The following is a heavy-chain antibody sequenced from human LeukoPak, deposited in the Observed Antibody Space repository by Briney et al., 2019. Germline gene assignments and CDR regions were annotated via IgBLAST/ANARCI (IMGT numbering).Heavy chain of an antibody. D-gene: IGHD5-18*01. CDR2: IKQDGSEK. CDR3: ARDPSPNRYGYPAFDY. J-gene: IGHJ4*02. CDR1: GFTLSSYW. Sequence: PGGSLRLSCAASGFTLSSYWMSWVRQAPGKGLEWVANIKQDGSEKYYVDSVKGRFTISRDNAKNSLYLQMNSLRAEDTAVYYCARDPSPNRYGYPAFDYWGQGTLVTVSS. V-gene: IGHV3-7*03.